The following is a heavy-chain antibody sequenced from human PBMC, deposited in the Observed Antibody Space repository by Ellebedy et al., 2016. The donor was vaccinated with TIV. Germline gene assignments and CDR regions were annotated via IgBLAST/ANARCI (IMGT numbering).Heavy chain of an antibody. J-gene: IGHJ4*02. Sequence: GESLKISXAASGFSFNDYAMNWVRQAPGKGLEWVSTFGGGTPATYYAGSVKGRITISRDNSKNSLYLQMNSLRAEDTAVYYCAKDLTYCPGDCWGQGILVIVSS. CDR1: GFSFNDYA. V-gene: IGHV3-23*01. CDR2: FGGGTPAT. CDR3: AKDLTYCPGDC. D-gene: IGHD2-8*02.